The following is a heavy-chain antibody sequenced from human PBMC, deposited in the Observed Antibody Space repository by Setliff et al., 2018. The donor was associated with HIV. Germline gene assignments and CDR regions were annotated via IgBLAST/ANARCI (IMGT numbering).Heavy chain of an antibody. D-gene: IGHD6-6*01. J-gene: IGHJ4*02. Sequence: LSETLSLTCTVSGVSIDTHYWSWIRQSPGKGLEWIGRFYYRGSPRYNPSLRSRVTISGDMSKNQFSLKLHSMAAADTAVYFCASGYSSSSYFDYWGQGSLVTVSS. CDR2: FYYRGSP. V-gene: IGHV4-59*11. CDR1: GVSIDTHY. CDR3: ASGYSSSSYFDY.